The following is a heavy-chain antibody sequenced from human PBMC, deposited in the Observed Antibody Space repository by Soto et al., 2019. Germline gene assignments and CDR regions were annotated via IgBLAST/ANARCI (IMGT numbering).Heavy chain of an antibody. Sequence: SETLSLTCTVSGGSISSYYWSWMRQPPGKGLEWIGYIYYSGSTNSNPSLKSRVTISEDTSKNQLSLKLSSVTAADTAAYYCARDAGGRGNGAFDIWGQGTMVTVSS. D-gene: IGHD3-16*01. CDR3: ARDAGGRGNGAFDI. V-gene: IGHV4-59*01. CDR1: GGSISSYY. CDR2: IYYSGST. J-gene: IGHJ3*02.